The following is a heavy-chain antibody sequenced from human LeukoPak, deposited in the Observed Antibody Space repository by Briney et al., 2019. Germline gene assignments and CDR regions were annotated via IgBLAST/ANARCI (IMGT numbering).Heavy chain of an antibody. Sequence: ASVKVSCKVSGYALTELSMHWVRQAPGKRLEWMGGFDPEDGETIYAQKFQGRVTMTEDTSTDTAYMELSSLRSEDTAVYYCATYYYDSSGYLAGFDYWGQGTLVTVSS. CDR3: ATYYYDSSGYLAGFDY. D-gene: IGHD3-22*01. CDR2: FDPEDGET. V-gene: IGHV1-24*01. CDR1: GYALTELS. J-gene: IGHJ4*02.